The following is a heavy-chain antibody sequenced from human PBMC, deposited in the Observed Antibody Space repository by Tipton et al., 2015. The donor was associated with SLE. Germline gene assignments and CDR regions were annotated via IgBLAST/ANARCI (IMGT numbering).Heavy chain of an antibody. Sequence: TLSLTCTVSGDSVNSDSFFWSWLRQPAGKGLEWIGHISPSGRTNYNPSLKSRVALSLDTSKNQFSLKLSSVTAADTAVYYCARDRGRDYSMDVWGRGTTVIVSS. CDR1: GDSVNSDSFF. CDR3: ARDRGRDYSMDV. V-gene: IGHV4-61*09. D-gene: IGHD6-25*01. CDR2: ISPSGRT. J-gene: IGHJ6*02.